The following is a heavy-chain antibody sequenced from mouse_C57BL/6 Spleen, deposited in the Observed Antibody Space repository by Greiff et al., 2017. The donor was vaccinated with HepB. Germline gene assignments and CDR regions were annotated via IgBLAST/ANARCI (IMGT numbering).Heavy chain of an antibody. CDR3: AWGITTVGAEYYFDY. Sequence: QVQLQQPGAELVKPGASVKVSCKASGYTFTSYWMHWVKQRPGQGLEWIGRIHPSDSDTNYNQKFKGKATLTVDKSSSTAYMQLSSLTSEDSAVYYCAWGITTVGAEYYFDYWGQSTTLTVSS. V-gene: IGHV1-74*01. CDR2: IHPSDSDT. D-gene: IGHD1-1*01. J-gene: IGHJ2*01. CDR1: GYTFTSYW.